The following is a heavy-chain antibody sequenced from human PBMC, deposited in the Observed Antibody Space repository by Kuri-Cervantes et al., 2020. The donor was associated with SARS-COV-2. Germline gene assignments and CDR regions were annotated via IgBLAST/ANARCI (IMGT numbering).Heavy chain of an antibody. D-gene: IGHD3-22*01. Sequence: GSLRLSCAVSGYSISSGYYWGWIRQPPGKGLEWIGYIYYSGSTNYNPSLKSRVTISVDTSKNQFSLKLSSVTAADTAVYYCAREGNYYDSSGYYLLFDYWGQGTLVTVSS. CDR2: IYYSGST. CDR3: AREGNYYDSSGYYLLFDY. CDR1: GYSISSGYY. J-gene: IGHJ4*02. V-gene: IGHV4-61*01.